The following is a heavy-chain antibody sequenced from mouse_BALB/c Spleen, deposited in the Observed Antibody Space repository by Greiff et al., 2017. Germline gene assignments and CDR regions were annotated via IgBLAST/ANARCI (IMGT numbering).Heavy chain of an antibody. Sequence: DVMLVESGGGLVKPGGSLKLSCAVSGFTFSSYAMSWVRQTPEKRLEWVATISSGGSYTYYPDSVKGRFTISRDNAKNTLYLQMSSLRSEDTAMYYCASPYGKVAYWGQGTLVTVSA. D-gene: IGHD1-1*01. CDR3: ASPYGKVAY. CDR2: ISSGGSYT. CDR1: GFTFSSYA. J-gene: IGHJ3*01. V-gene: IGHV5-9-1*01.